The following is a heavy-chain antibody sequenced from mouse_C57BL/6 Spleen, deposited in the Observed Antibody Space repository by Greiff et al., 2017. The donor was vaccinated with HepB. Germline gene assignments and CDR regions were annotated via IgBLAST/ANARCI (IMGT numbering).Heavy chain of an antibody. CDR1: GFTFSDYG. CDR3: ARRYDYGGDYYAMDY. Sequence: EVQLVESGGGLVKPGGSLKLSCAASGFTFSDYGMHWVRQAPEKGLEWVAYISSGSSTIYYADTVKGRFTISRDNAKNTLFRQMTSLRSEDTAMYYCARRYDYGGDYYAMDYWGQGTSVTVSS. CDR2: ISSGSSTI. J-gene: IGHJ4*01. D-gene: IGHD2-4*01. V-gene: IGHV5-17*01.